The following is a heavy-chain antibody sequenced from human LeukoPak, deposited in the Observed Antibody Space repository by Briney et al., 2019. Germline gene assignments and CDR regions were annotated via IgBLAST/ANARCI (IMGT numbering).Heavy chain of an antibody. J-gene: IGHJ4*02. V-gene: IGHV3-23*01. CDR1: GFTFCSYE. CDR2: ISGSGGYT. CDR3: ARGEAITG. Sequence: GGSLRLSCAASGFTFCSYEMNWVRQAPGKGLEWVSGISGSGGYTYYADSVKGRVTISRDNSKNTLYLQMNSLRAEDTAVYYCARGEAITGWGQGTLVTVSS. D-gene: IGHD1-20*01.